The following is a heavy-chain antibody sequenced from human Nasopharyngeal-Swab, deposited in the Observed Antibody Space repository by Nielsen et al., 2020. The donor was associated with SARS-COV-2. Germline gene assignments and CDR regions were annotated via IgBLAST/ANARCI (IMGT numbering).Heavy chain of an antibody. CDR3: ATDPAIFGVVNFDY. CDR1: GYTFTGYY. J-gene: IGHJ4*02. Sequence: ASVKVSCKASGYTFTGYYMHWVRQAPGQGLEWMGRINPNSGGTNYAQKFQGRVTMTRDTSISTAYMELSRLRSEDTAVYYCATDPAIFGVVNFDYWGQGTLVTVSS. CDR2: INPNSGGT. V-gene: IGHV1-2*06. D-gene: IGHD3-3*01.